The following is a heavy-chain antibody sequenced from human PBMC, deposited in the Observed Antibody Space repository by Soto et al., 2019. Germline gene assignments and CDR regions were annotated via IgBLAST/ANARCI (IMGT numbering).Heavy chain of an antibody. J-gene: IGHJ4*02. Sequence: QVQLQESGPGLVKPSETLSLTCTVSGGSISSYYWSWIRQPPGKGLEWIGYIYYSGSTNYNPSLKSRVTISVDTSKNQFSLKLSSVTAADTAVYYCASLSGWSTQDYWGQGTLVTVSS. D-gene: IGHD6-19*01. V-gene: IGHV4-59*08. CDR1: GGSISSYY. CDR2: IYYSGST. CDR3: ASLSGWSTQDY.